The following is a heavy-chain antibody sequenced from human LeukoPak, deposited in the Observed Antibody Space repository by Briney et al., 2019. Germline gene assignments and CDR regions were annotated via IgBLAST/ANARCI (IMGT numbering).Heavy chain of an antibody. J-gene: IGHJ4*02. V-gene: IGHV3-30*18. D-gene: IGHD5-18*01. Sequence: PRGSLRLSCAASRFTFSSYGMHWVRQAPGNGLEWVALISYDGSNKYYTDSVKGRFTISRDNSKNTLYLQMDSLRAEDTAVYYCAKDRGYSYGYFDYWGQGTLVTVSS. CDR2: ISYDGSNK. CDR3: AKDRGYSYGYFDY. CDR1: RFTFSSYG.